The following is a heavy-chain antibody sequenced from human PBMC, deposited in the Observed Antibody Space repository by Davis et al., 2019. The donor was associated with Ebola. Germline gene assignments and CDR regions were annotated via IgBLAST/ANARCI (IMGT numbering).Heavy chain of an antibody. V-gene: IGHV4-34*01. CDR1: GGSISSYY. CDR2: INHSGST. J-gene: IGHJ6*02. Sequence: MPSETLSLTCTVSGGSISSYYWSWIRQPPGKGLEWIGEINHSGSTNYNPSLKSRVTISVDTSKNQFSLKLSSVTAADTAVYYCARVPPVYYYGMDVWGQGTTVTVSS. CDR3: ARVPPVYYYGMDV.